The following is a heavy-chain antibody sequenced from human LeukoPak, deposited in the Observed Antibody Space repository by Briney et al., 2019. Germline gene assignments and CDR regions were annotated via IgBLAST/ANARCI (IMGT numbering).Heavy chain of an antibody. J-gene: IGHJ4*02. V-gene: IGHV3-48*03. CDR3: ATLPEDRDGHDY. Sequence: AGSLRLSCAASGFTFSEFEINWVRQAPGKGLEWVSYISSSGRTIYYADSVKGRFTISRDNAKNSMYLQMNSLRAEDTAVYYCATLPEDRDGHDYWGQGTLVTVSS. CDR1: GFTFSEFE. CDR2: ISSSGRTI.